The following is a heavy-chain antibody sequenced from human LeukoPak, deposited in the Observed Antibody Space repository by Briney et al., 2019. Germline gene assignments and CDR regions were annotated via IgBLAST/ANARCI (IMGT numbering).Heavy chain of an antibody. D-gene: IGHD5-24*01. CDR2: IYYSGST. V-gene: IGHV4-59*08. J-gene: IGHJ5*02. CDR3: ARHFRDEIEMATIYNWFDP. CDR1: GGSISSYY. Sequence: SETLSLNCTVSGGSISSYYWSWIRQPPGKGLEWIGYIYYSGSTNHNPSLKRRVTISVDTSKNQFSLKLSSVTAADTAVYYCARHFRDEIEMATIYNWFDPWGQGTLVTVSS.